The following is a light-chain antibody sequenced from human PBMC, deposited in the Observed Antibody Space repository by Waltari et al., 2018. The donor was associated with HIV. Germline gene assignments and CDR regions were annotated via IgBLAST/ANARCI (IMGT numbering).Light chain of an antibody. V-gene: IGLV2-14*03. CDR3: KSKTSSSTPCV. Sequence: QSALTQPASVSGSPGQSITISCTGTSSDVGGYNSVAWYQQPPGKAPKLILYDVSNRPSGVPYRFSGSKSGNTASLTISGLQAEDEADYYCKSKTSSSTPCVFGTGTKVTVL. J-gene: IGLJ1*01. CDR2: DVS. CDR1: SSDVGGYNS.